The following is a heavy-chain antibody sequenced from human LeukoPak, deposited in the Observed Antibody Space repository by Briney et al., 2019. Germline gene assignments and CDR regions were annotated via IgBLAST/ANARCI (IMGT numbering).Heavy chain of an antibody. CDR3: ARGTTCDYTYYDFWSGYYFDY. D-gene: IGHD3-3*01. CDR2: IYYSGST. CDR1: GGSISSYY. V-gene: IGHV4-59*01. Sequence: SETLSLTCTVSGGSISSYYWSWIRQPPGKGLEWIGYIYYSGSTNYNPSLKSRVTISVDTSKNQFSLKLSSVTAADTAVYYCARGTTCDYTYYDFWSGYYFDYWGQGTLVTVSS. J-gene: IGHJ4*02.